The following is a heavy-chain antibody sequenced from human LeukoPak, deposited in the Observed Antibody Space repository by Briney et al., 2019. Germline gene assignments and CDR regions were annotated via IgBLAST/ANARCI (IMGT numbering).Heavy chain of an antibody. CDR3: ARDMGTEYYYDSSGYYPNYFDY. D-gene: IGHD3-22*01. CDR2: ISSSSSYI. Sequence: GGSLRLSCAASGFTFSSYGMNWVRQAPGKGLEWVSSISSSSSYIYYADSVKGRFTISRGNAKNSLYLQMNSLRAEDTAVYYCARDMGTEYYYDSSGYYPNYFDYWGQGTLVTVSS. V-gene: IGHV3-21*01. CDR1: GFTFSSYG. J-gene: IGHJ4*02.